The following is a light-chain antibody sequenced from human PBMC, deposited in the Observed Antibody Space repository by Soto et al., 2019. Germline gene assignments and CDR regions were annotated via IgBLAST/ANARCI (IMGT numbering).Light chain of an antibody. CDR1: QTISRW. J-gene: IGKJ2*01. CDR2: DAS. Sequence: DIQMTQSPSTLSASIGDRVTITCRASQTISRWLAWYQQKPGKAPKLLISDASSLESGVPSRFSGSGSGTEVTLSIISLQPDDWAIYYCQQYDILYTFGQGTKLEIK. V-gene: IGKV1-5*01. CDR3: QQYDILYT.